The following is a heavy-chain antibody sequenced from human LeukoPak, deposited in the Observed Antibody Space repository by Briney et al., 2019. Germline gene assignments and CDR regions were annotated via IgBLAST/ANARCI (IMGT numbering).Heavy chain of an antibody. J-gene: IGHJ4*02. CDR2: IYYSGST. CDR1: GGSISSSSYY. CDR3: ARETAWDYAVRGVMPFDY. Sequence: SETLSLTCTVSGGSISSSSYYWGWIRQPPGKGLEWIGSIYYSGSTYYNPSLKSRVTISVDRSKNQFSLKLSSVTAADTAVYYCARETAWDYAVRGVMPFDYWGQGTLVTVSS. D-gene: IGHD3-10*01. V-gene: IGHV4-39*07.